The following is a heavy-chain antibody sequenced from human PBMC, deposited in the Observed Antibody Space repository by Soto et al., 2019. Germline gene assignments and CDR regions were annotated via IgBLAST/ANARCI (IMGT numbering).Heavy chain of an antibody. CDR2: IYHSGST. V-gene: IGHV4-30-2*01. CDR1: GGSISSGGYS. D-gene: IGHD3-3*01. Sequence: SETLSLTCAVSGGSISSGGYSWSWIRQPPGKGLEWIGYIYHSGSTYYNPSLKSRVTISVDRSKNQFSLKLSSVTAADTAVYYCARARGGFLERHGMDVWGQGTTVTVSS. J-gene: IGHJ6*02. CDR3: ARARGGFLERHGMDV.